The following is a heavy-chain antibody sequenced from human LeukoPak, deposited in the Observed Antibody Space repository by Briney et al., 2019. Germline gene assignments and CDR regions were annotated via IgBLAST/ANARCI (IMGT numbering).Heavy chain of an antibody. CDR3: ARLVRGLYWFDP. CDR1: GYSLTAYN. Sequence: ASVKVSCKASGYSLTAYNIHWVRQAPGQGLEWMAWINPNRGGTNCAQKVQGRVTVTRDTSISTAYMEMNSLTSDDTAVYYCARLVRGLYWFDPWGQGTQVTVSS. D-gene: IGHD3-10*01. V-gene: IGHV1-2*02. J-gene: IGHJ5*02. CDR2: INPNRGGT.